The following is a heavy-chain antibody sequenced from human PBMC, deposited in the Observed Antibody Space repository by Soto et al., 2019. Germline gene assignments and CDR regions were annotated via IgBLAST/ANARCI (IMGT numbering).Heavy chain of an antibody. Sequence: QVQLVQSGAEVKKPGSSVKVSCKASGGTFSSYTISWVRQAPGQGLEWMGRIIPILGIANYAQKFQGRVTITVDKSTSTAYMELSSLRSEDTAVYYCAREGQLVPQFDYWGQGTLVTVSS. CDR2: IIPILGIA. CDR3: AREGQLVPQFDY. V-gene: IGHV1-69*08. CDR1: GGTFSSYT. D-gene: IGHD6-6*01. J-gene: IGHJ4*02.